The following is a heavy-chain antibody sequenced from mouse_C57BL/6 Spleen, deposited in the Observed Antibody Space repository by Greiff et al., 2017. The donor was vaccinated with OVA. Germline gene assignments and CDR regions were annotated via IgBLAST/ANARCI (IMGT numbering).Heavy chain of an antibody. CDR2: IYPGSGST. Sequence: QVQLQQPGAELVKPGASVKMSCKASGYTFTSYWITWVKQRPGQGLEWIGDIYPGSGSTNYNEKFKSKATLTVDTPSSTAYMQLSSLTSEDSAVYYCARAGTSWYFDYWGQGTTLTVSS. CDR3: ARAGTSWYFDY. CDR1: GYTFTSYW. J-gene: IGHJ2*01. D-gene: IGHD4-1*01. V-gene: IGHV1-55*01.